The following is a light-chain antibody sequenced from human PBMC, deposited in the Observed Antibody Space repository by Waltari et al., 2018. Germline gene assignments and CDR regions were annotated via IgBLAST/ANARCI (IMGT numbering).Light chain of an antibody. Sequence: QSVLTQPPSVSGAPGPRVTISCPGSSSTIGAGYDVPWYQQLPGTAPKLLIYGNSNRPSGVPDRFSGSKSGTSASLAITGLQAEDEADYYCQSYDSSLFNWVFGGGTKLTVL. CDR2: GNS. CDR3: QSYDSSLFNWV. J-gene: IGLJ3*02. CDR1: SSTIGAGYD. V-gene: IGLV1-40*01.